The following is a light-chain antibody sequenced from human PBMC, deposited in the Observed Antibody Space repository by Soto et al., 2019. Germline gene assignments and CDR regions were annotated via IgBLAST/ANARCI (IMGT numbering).Light chain of an antibody. CDR3: QQYGSSPFT. J-gene: IGKJ3*01. CDR1: QSVDSH. Sequence: EIVLTHSPASLSLYPWERATLSCRASQSVDSHLVWYQQKPGQAPRLLIYGASTRATGIPARFSGSGSGTEFTLTISSLQSEDFAVYYCQQYGSSPFTFGPGTKVDIK. CDR2: GAS. V-gene: IGKV3-15*01.